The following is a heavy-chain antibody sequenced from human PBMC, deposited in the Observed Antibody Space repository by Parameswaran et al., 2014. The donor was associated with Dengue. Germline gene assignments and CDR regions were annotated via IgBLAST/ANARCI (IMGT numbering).Heavy chain of an antibody. J-gene: IGHJ3*02. CDR3: AREGLTEGSYPFDAFDI. V-gene: IGHV1-18*01. CDR1: ISV. CDR2: ISAYNGNT. D-gene: IGHD1-26*01. Sequence: ISVARLVRQAPGQGLEWMGWISAYNGNTNYAQKLQGRVTMTTDTSTSTAYMELRSLRSDDTAVYYCAREGLTEGSYPFDAFDIWGQGTMVTVSS.